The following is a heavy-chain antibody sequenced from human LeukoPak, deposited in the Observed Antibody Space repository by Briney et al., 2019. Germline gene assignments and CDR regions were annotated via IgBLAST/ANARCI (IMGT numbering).Heavy chain of an antibody. D-gene: IGHD1-26*01. V-gene: IGHV3-21*01. J-gene: IGHJ4*02. CDR3: GRAVGGNVFDY. CDR1: GFTFNSFS. CDR2: ISSSSSYK. Sequence: GGSLRLSCAASGFTFNSFSMNWVRQAPGKGLEWVSSISSSSSYKYYADSVKGRFTISRDNAKKSLYLQMNSLRAEDTAVYYCGRAVGGNVFDYWGQGTQVTVSS.